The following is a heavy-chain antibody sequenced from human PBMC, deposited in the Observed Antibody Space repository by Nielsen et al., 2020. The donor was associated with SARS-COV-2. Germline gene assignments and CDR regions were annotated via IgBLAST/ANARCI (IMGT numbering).Heavy chain of an antibody. Sequence: GESLKISCAASGFTFSSYGMHWVRQAPGKGLEWVAVIWYDGSNKYYADSVKGRFTISRDNSKNTLYLQMNSLRAEDTAVYYCARDLGGDIVVVPAAIEVGFDPWGQGTLVTVSS. CDR1: GFTFSSYG. D-gene: IGHD2-2*01. V-gene: IGHV3-33*01. CDR3: ARDLGGDIVVVPAAIEVGFDP. CDR2: IWYDGSNK. J-gene: IGHJ5*02.